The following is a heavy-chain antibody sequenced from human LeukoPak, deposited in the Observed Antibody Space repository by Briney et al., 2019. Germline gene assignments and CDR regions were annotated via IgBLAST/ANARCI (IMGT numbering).Heavy chain of an antibody. V-gene: IGHV1-2*02. CDR2: INPNSGGT. CDR3: ARMRAINYYDSSSTNWFDP. J-gene: IGHJ5*02. CDR1: GYTFTAHY. Sequence: GASVKVSCKASGYTFTAHYMHWVRQAPGQGLEWMGWINPNSGGTNYAQKFQGRVTMTRDTSISTAYMELSRLRSDDTAVYYCARMRAINYYDSSSTNWFDPWGQGTLVTVSS. D-gene: IGHD3-22*01.